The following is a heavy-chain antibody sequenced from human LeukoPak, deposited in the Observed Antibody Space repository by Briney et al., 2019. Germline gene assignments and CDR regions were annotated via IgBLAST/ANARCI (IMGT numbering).Heavy chain of an antibody. Sequence: GGSLRLSCVASGFTVSSDYMSWVRRAPGKGLEWVSVVYSDGNTYYADSVRGRFTISRDNAKNTLYLQMNSLRAEDTAVYYCARDIAAAGYNWFDPWGQGTLVTVSS. J-gene: IGHJ5*02. V-gene: IGHV3-66*01. CDR3: ARDIAAAGYNWFDP. CDR2: VYSDGNT. CDR1: GFTVSSDY. D-gene: IGHD6-13*01.